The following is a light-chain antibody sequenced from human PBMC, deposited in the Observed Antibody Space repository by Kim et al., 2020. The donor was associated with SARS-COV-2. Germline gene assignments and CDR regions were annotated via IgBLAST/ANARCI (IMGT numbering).Light chain of an antibody. Sequence: DIQMTQSPSSLSASVGDRVTITCQASQDISNYLNWYQQKRGKAPKLLIYDASNLETGVPSRFSGSGSGTDFTFTISSLQPEDIATYYCQQYDNLPPLTFGGGTKVDIK. CDR3: QQYDNLPPLT. CDR1: QDISNY. V-gene: IGKV1-33*01. J-gene: IGKJ4*01. CDR2: DAS.